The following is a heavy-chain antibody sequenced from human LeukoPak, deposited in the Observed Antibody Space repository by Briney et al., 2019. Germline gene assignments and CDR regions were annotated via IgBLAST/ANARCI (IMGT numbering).Heavy chain of an antibody. Sequence: SETLSLTCTVSGDSISSGDYYWSWIRQPAGKGLECIGRIYCCGSTHYNPSLKSRVTISVDTSKHQFSLKLTSVTAADTAVYFCARGPYSYDSSGAFDIWGERTMVSVPS. D-gene: IGHD3-22*01. V-gene: IGHV4-61*02. CDR1: GDSISSGDYY. CDR3: ARGPYSYDSSGAFDI. CDR2: IYCCGST. J-gene: IGHJ3*02.